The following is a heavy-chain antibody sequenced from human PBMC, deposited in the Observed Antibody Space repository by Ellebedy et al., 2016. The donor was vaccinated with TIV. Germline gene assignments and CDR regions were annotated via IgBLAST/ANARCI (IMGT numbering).Heavy chain of an antibody. CDR1: GYTFTTYD. D-gene: IGHD3-10*01. J-gene: IGHJ4*02. CDR3: ARGGYYYGSATYYPLDY. Sequence: AASVKISCKASGYTFTTYDINWVRQASGQGLEWRGCMNPNSGNTGYAQRFQGRVTLTRNTSINTAYMELTSLRSEDTAVYFCARGGYYYGSATYYPLDYWGQGTLVTVSS. V-gene: IGHV1-8*01. CDR2: MNPNSGNT.